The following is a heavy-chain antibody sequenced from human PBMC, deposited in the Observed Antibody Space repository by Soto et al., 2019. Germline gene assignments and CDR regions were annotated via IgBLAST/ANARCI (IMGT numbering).Heavy chain of an antibody. CDR2: IRSKANSYAT. CDR3: TRRDDSSGYL. CDR1: GFTFSGSA. Sequence: EVQLVESGGGLVQPGGYLKLSCAASGFTFSGSAIHWVRQASGKGLEWIGRIRSKANSYATAYSASVKGRFTISRDDSKNTAYLQMNSLKTEDTAVYYCTRRDDSSGYLWGHGTLVHVSS. D-gene: IGHD3-22*01. J-gene: IGHJ4*01. V-gene: IGHV3-73*01.